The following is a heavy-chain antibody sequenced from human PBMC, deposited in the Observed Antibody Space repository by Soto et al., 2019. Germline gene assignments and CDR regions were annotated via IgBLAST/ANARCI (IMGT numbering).Heavy chain of an antibody. V-gene: IGHV3-23*01. D-gene: IGHD6-19*01. J-gene: IGHJ5*02. CDR2: ISGSGGST. CDR1: GFTFSSYA. Sequence: EVQLLESGGGLVQPGGSLRLSCAASGFTFSSYAMSWVRQAPGKGLEWVSAISGSGGSTYYADSVKGRFTISRDNSKNTLYLQMNSLRAEDRAVYYCCGYSSGWSLTPFDPWGQGTLVTVSS. CDR3: CGYSSGWSLTPFDP.